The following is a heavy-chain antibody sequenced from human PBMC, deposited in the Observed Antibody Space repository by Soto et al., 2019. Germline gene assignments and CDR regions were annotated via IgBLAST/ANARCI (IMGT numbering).Heavy chain of an antibody. CDR3: ARLYDFWSGYYTFDP. V-gene: IGHV4-59*08. CDR1: GDSVTSHY. J-gene: IGHJ5*02. Sequence: PETLSLTCSFSGDSVTSHYLTWIRQSPEKGLEWIGYMYYTGITHYNPSLKSRVTISVDTSKNQFSLKLSSVTAADTAVYYCARLYDFWSGYYTFDPWGQGTLVTVSS. D-gene: IGHD3-3*01. CDR2: MYYTGIT.